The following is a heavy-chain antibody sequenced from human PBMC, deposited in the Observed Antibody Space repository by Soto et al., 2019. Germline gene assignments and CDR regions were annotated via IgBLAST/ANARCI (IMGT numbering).Heavy chain of an antibody. J-gene: IGHJ6*03. D-gene: IGHD6-19*01. Sequence: QEQLQQWGAGLLKPSETLSLTCAVYGGSFSGYYWSWIRQPPGKGLEWIGEINHSGSTNYNPSLKSRVTISVDTSKNQFSLKLSSVTAADTAVYYCARGPGAVAGTFGYYYYYMDVWGKGTTVTVSS. V-gene: IGHV4-34*01. CDR2: INHSGST. CDR3: ARGPGAVAGTFGYYYYYMDV. CDR1: GGSFSGYY.